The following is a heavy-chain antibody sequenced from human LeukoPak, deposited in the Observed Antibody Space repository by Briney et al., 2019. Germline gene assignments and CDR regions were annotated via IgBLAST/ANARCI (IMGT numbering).Heavy chain of an antibody. D-gene: IGHD1-20*01. Sequence: PGGSLRLSCATSGFTFSSYGMHWVRQAPGKGLEWVSSISSSSSYIYYADSVKGRFTISRDNAKNSLYLQMNSLRAEDTAVYYCARDHYNWNYYYYYYMDVWGKGTTVTVSS. CDR1: GFTFSSYG. CDR2: ISSSSSYI. V-gene: IGHV3-21*01. J-gene: IGHJ6*03. CDR3: ARDHYNWNYYYYYYMDV.